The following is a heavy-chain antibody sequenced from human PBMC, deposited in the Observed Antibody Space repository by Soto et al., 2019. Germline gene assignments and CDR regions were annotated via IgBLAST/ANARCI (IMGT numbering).Heavy chain of an antibody. CDR1: GFTFSDHY. V-gene: IGHV3-72*01. D-gene: IGHD3-16*01. CDR3: TTEGALPGPDFDY. Sequence: EVQLVESGGGLVQPGGSLRLSCVASGFTFSDHYIDWVRQAPGKGLEWVGRTKDKANSYTVEYAASVKGRFTISRDDSKNTLYLQMNSLKTEDTAVYYCTTEGALPGPDFDYWGQGTLVTVSS. J-gene: IGHJ4*02. CDR2: TKDKANSYTV.